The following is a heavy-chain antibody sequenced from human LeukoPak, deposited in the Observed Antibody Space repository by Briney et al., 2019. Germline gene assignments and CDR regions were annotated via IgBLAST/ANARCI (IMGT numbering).Heavy chain of an antibody. CDR1: GFTFDDYG. J-gene: IGHJ4*02. Sequence: GGSLRLSCAASGFTFDDYGMSWVRQAPGKGLEWVSGINWNGGSTYYADSVKGRFTISRDSAKNSLYLQMNSLRADDTALYYCARVGYSSSWLIDYWGQGTLVTVSS. D-gene: IGHD6-13*01. CDR2: INWNGGST. CDR3: ARVGYSSSWLIDY. V-gene: IGHV3-20*04.